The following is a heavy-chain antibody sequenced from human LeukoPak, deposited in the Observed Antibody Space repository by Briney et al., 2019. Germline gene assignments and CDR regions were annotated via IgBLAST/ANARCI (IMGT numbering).Heavy chain of an antibody. V-gene: IGHV4-59*01. Sequence: SETLSLTCTVSGGSICSYYWSWIRQPPGKGLEWIGYIYYSGSTNYNPSLKSRVTISVDTSKNQFSLKLSSVTAADTAVYYCARHVYDSSGYYDYWGQGTLVTVSS. CDR3: ARHVYDSSGYYDY. CDR2: IYYSGST. J-gene: IGHJ4*02. D-gene: IGHD3-22*01. CDR1: GGSICSYY.